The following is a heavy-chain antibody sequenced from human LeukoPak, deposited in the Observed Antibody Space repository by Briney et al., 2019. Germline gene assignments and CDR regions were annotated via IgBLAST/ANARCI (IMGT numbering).Heavy chain of an antibody. J-gene: IGHJ6*03. CDR3: ARGGDIAMDV. CDR1: GFTFSSYG. Sequence: PGGSLRLSCAASGFTFSSYGMSWVRQAPGKGLEWVSAISGTGGSTYYADSVKGRFTISRDNSKNTLYLQMNSLRAEDTAVYYCARGGDIAMDVWGKGTTVTISS. D-gene: IGHD2-15*01. V-gene: IGHV3-23*01. CDR2: ISGTGGST.